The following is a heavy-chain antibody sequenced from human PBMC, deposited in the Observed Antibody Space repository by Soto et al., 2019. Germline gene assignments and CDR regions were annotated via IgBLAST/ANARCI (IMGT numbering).Heavy chain of an antibody. V-gene: IGHV1-2*07. CDR2: INPNSGVT. D-gene: IGHD5-18*01. CDR3: ARVDTAVVGKGVDV. J-gene: IGHJ6*02. CDR1: EYSFTGYK. Sequence: GASVKVSWKASEYSFTGYKIDWVRQTPGQGLEWRGWINPNSGVTNYARKFQGRATVSADKSIRTGYLQWSSLEASDSDMYYCARVDTAVVGKGVDVWGQVTPVTVSS.